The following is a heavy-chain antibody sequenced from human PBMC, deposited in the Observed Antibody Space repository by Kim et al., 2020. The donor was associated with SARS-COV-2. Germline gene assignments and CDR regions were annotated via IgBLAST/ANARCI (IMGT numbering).Heavy chain of an antibody. CDR3: AKDASPRLKVFDY. J-gene: IGHJ4*02. D-gene: IGHD6-25*01. V-gene: IGHV3-30-3*02. Sequence: YADSVKGRFTISRDNSKNTLYLQMNSLRAEDTAVYYCAKDASPRLKVFDYWGQGTLVTVSS.